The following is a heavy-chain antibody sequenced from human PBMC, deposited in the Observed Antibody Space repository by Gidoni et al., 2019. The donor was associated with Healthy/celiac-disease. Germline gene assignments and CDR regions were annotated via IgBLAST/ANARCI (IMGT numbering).Heavy chain of an antibody. CDR2: ISISSSYI. D-gene: IGHD2-15*01. J-gene: IGHJ3*02. Sequence: EVHLVSSGGGLVKPGGSLRLSCAASGFTFRSYSLNWVRQAPGKGLEWVSSISISSSYIYYADSGKGRFTISRDNAKNSLYRQMKSLRAEETAVYYCARLLGYCSGGSCYGAFDIWGQGTMVTVSS. CDR3: ARLLGYCSGGSCYGAFDI. CDR1: GFTFRSYS. V-gene: IGHV3-21*01.